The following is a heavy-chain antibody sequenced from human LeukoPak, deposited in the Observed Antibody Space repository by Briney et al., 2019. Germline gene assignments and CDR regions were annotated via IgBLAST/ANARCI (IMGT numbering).Heavy chain of an antibody. V-gene: IGHV1-46*01. D-gene: IGHD1-26*01. CDR3: ARDNSVGDNAWWFDP. J-gene: IGHJ5*02. CDR1: GGTFSSYA. Sequence: ASVKASCKASGGTFSSYAISWVRQAPGQGLEWMGLINPTGGSTGYAQKFQGRVTMTRDMSTSTDYMELSSLRSEDTAIYYCARDNSVGDNAWWFDPWGQGTLVTVSS. CDR2: INPTGGST.